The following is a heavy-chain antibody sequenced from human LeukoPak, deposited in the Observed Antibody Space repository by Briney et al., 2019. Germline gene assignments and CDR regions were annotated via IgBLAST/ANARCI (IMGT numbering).Heavy chain of an antibody. CDR3: ARLRGYSGYAEGFDY. V-gene: IGHV4-4*07. Sequence: SETLSLTCTVSGGSISSYYWSWIRQPAGKGLEWIGRIYTSGSTYYNPSLKSRVTISVDTSKNQFSLRLSSVTAVDTAVYYCARLRGYSGYAEGFDYWGQGTLVTVSS. CDR2: IYTSGST. D-gene: IGHD5-12*01. CDR1: GGSISSYY. J-gene: IGHJ4*02.